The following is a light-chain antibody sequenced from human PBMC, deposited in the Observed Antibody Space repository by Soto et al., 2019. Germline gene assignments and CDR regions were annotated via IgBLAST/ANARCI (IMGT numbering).Light chain of an antibody. CDR2: GAS. V-gene: IGKV3D-15*01. CDR3: QQYNNWPPT. Sequence: EIVMTQSPATLSVSPGERATLSCRASQSVGSDLAWYQQKPGQAPRLVIYGASTRATGIPARFSGSGSGTEFTLTISSLQSEDFAVYYRQQYNNWPPTFXGGTKVDIK. J-gene: IGKJ4*01. CDR1: QSVGSD.